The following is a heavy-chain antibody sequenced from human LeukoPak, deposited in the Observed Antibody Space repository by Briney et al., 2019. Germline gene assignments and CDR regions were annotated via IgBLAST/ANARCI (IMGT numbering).Heavy chain of an antibody. CDR1: GFSFSDYY. V-gene: IGHV3-11*01. CDR3: ARSSHMLNQREGWLDP. D-gene: IGHD1-14*01. J-gene: IGHJ5*02. CDR2: ISGSGNPK. Sequence: PGGSLRLSCAASGFSFSDYYMSWIRQAPGKGLEWVSHISGSGNPKFYADSVKGRFTISRDNAKNSLYLQMNSLRAEDTAVYYCARSSHMLNQREGWLDPWGQGTLVTVSA.